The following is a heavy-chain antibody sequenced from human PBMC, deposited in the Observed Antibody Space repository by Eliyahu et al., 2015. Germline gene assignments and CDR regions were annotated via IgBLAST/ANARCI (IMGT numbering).Heavy chain of an antibody. J-gene: IGHJ4*02. CDR2: ISSSSTYI. CDR3: VREDSGYDLY. D-gene: IGHD5-12*01. V-gene: IGHV3-21*01. Sequence: EVQLVESGGGLVKPGGSXXLSCAAXGFXFXSYSMNWVRQAPGKGLEWVSSISSSSTYIYYVDSVKGRFTISRDNAKNSLYLQMNSVRAEDTAVYYCVREDSGYDLYWGQGTLVTVSS. CDR1: GFXFXSYS.